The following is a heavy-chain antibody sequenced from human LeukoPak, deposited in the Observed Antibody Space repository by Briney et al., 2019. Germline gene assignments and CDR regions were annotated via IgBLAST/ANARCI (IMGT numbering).Heavy chain of an antibody. V-gene: IGHV1-2*02. J-gene: IGHJ4*02. CDR2: INPNSGGT. CDR3: ARPAGVPSAMDLDY. CDR1: GYNFYGYF. Sequence: ASVKVSCKASGYNFYGYFIRWVRQAPGLGLEWMGWINPNSGGTNYAQQFQGRVTRTRNTVSSTIYMDPSSLGSEDTAMYYCARPAGVPSAMDLDYWGQGTLVSVSS. D-gene: IGHD2-2*01.